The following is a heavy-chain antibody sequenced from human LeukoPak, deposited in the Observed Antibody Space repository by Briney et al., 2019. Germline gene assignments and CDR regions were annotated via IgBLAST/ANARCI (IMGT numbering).Heavy chain of an antibody. Sequence: GGSLRLSCAASGFTFSSYSMNWVRQAPGKGLEWVSSISSSSSYIYYADSVKGRFTISRDNSKNTLYLQMNNLRAEDTAIYYCAKDSSGWYVFDYWGQGTLVTVSS. CDR1: GFTFSSYS. V-gene: IGHV3-21*04. J-gene: IGHJ4*02. CDR3: AKDSSGWYVFDY. D-gene: IGHD6-19*01. CDR2: ISSSSSYI.